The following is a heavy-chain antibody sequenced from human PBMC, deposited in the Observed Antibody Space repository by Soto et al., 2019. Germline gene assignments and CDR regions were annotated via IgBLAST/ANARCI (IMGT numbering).Heavy chain of an antibody. J-gene: IGHJ4*01. Sequence: EVQLLESGGDLEQPGGSLRLSCAASGFTFSSYAMNWVRQAPGKGLEWVSGISGSGSSTSYSDSVKGRFTVSRDNSKKGLYLRMNSLRVEDTAVYYCSKGGSGRLRGFDYWGHAALVTVSS. CDR2: ISGSGSST. CDR1: GFTFSSYA. CDR3: SKGGSGRLRGFDY. D-gene: IGHD2-15*01. V-gene: IGHV3-23*01.